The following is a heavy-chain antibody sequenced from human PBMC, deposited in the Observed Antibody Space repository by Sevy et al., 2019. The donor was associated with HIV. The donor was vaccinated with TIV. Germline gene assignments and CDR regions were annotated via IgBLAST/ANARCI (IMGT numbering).Heavy chain of an antibody. CDR2: ISIDGSNK. CDR1: GFTFKYHG. CDR3: AKDGGHIDIVY. V-gene: IGHV3-30*18. D-gene: IGHD2-15*01. Sequence: GGSLRLSCAASGFTFKYHGMHWVRQAPGKGLEWLSLISIDGSNKYYADSVKGRFTISRDNAKNTVSVQMNSLRPEDTATYYCAKDGGHIDIVYWGQGILVTVSS. J-gene: IGHJ4*02.